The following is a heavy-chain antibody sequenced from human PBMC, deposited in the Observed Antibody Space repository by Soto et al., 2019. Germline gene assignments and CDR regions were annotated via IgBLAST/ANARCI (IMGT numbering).Heavy chain of an antibody. CDR2: IYHSGST. Sequence: QLQLQESGSGLVKPSQTLSLTCAVSGGSISSGGYSWSWIRQPPGKGLEWIGYIYHSGSTYYNPSLKSRVTISVDRSKNQFSLKLSSVTAADTAVYYCARGSTSDYYYYGMDYWGQWTTVTVSS. CDR1: GGSISSGGYS. J-gene: IGHJ6*02. CDR3: ARGSTSDYYYYGMDY. V-gene: IGHV4-30-2*01.